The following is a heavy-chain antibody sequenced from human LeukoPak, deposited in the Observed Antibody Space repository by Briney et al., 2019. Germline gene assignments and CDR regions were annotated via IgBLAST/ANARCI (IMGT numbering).Heavy chain of an antibody. CDR1: GFAFDDYA. D-gene: IGHD6-13*01. V-gene: IGHV3-9*01. J-gene: IGHJ4*02. Sequence: GRSLRLSCAASGFAFDDYAMHWVRQAPGKGLEWVSGISWNSGSIGYADSVKGRFTISRDNAKNTLYLQMNSLRAEDTAVYYCARVVSTSEDWGQGTLVTVSS. CDR2: ISWNSGSI. CDR3: ARVVSTSED.